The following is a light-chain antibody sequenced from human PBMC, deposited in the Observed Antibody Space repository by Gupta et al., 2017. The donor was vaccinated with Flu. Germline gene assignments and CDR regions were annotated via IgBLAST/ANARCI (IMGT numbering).Light chain of an antibody. CDR1: QGISSY. CDR2: PAS. Sequence: DIQLTQSPSFLSASVGDRVTITCRASQGISSYLAWYQQKPGKAPKLLIYPASTLQSGVPSRFSGSGSGTDFTLTISSLQPDDFATYYCQQLNSYPLFGQGTQVEIK. CDR3: QQLNSYPL. V-gene: IGKV1-9*01. J-gene: IGKJ5*01.